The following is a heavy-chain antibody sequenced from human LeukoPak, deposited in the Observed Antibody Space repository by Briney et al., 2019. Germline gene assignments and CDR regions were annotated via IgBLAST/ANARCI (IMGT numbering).Heavy chain of an antibody. J-gene: IGHJ5*02. CDR1: GYTFTSYG. CDR2: ISAYNGNT. D-gene: IGHD6-19*01. Sequence: ASVKVSCKASGYTFTSYGISWVRQAPGQGLEWMGWISAYNGNTNYAQKLQGRVTMTTDTSTSTAYIELRSLRSDDTAVYYCAREFRLEEDWFDPWGQGTLVTVSS. CDR3: AREFRLEEDWFDP. V-gene: IGHV1-18*01.